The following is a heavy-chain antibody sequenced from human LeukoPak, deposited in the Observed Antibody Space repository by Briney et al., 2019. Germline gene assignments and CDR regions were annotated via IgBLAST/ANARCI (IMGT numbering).Heavy chain of an antibody. CDR2: IYPGDSDT. Sequence: GESLKISCKGSGYSFTSYWIGWVRQMPGKGLEWMGIIYPGDSDTRYSPSFQGQVTISADKSISTAYLQWSSLKAPDTAMYYCARPAGYYDSSGYYSVYYFDYWGQGTLVTVSS. CDR1: GYSFTSYW. V-gene: IGHV5-51*01. J-gene: IGHJ4*02. D-gene: IGHD3-22*01. CDR3: ARPAGYYDSSGYYSVYYFDY.